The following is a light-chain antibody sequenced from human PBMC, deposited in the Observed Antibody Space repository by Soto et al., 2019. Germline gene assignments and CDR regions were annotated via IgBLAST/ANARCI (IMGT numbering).Light chain of an antibody. Sequence: DIHLTQSPSSLSASVGDRVTITCRASQAITNNLAWYQQKPGNPPRLLIYEESTLHSGVPSRFSGRKVGTQFILTIDSLQPEDFATYYCQQSYSTHRTFGQGTKV. CDR3: QQSYSTHRT. CDR1: QAITNN. CDR2: EES. V-gene: IGKV1-9*01. J-gene: IGKJ1*01.